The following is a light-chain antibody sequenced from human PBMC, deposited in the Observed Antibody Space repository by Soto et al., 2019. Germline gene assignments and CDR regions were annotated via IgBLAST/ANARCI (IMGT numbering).Light chain of an antibody. V-gene: IGKV3-20*01. J-gene: IGKJ1*01. CDR1: QSVSSNY. CDR3: QQYGTSRA. Sequence: EIVLTQSPGTVSLSPGERATLSCRASQSVSSNYLAWYQQKPGQGPRLLIYGASRRATGIPDRFSGSGSGTDFTLTISRLEPEDFAMYYCQQYGTSRAFGQGTKVDIK. CDR2: GAS.